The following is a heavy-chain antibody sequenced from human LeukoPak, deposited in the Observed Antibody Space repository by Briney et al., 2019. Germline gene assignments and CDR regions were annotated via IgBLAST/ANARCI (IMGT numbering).Heavy chain of an antibody. D-gene: IGHD4-23*01. CDR1: GYTFTGYY. Sequence: ASVKVSCKASGYTFTGYYMHWVRQAPGQGLEWMGWINPNTGDTNSAQKFQGRVTMTRDTSISTAYMELSRLRSDDTAVYYCARGYGGNSRSRYYYYMDVWGKGTTVTVSS. J-gene: IGHJ6*03. V-gene: IGHV1-2*02. CDR2: INPNTGDT. CDR3: ARGYGGNSRSRYYYYMDV.